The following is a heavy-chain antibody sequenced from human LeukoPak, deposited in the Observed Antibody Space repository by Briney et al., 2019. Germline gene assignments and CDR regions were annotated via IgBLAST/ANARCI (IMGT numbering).Heavy chain of an antibody. D-gene: IGHD3-10*01. CDR2: IYSSGST. V-gene: IGHV4-59*08. CDR3: ARGYYYGSGSYYKAETADAFDI. Sequence: PSETLSLTCTVSGGSISSYYWNWVRQPPGEGLEWIGNIYSSGSTDYNPSLKSRVTISLDTSKFQFSLRLNSVTAADTAVYYCARGYYYGSGSYYKAETADAFDIWGQGTMVTVSS. CDR1: GGSISSYY. J-gene: IGHJ3*02.